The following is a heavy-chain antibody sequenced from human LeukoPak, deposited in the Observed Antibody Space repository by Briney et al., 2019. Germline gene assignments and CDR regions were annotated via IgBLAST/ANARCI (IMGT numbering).Heavy chain of an antibody. D-gene: IGHD2-2*01. Sequence: SETLSLTCAVYGGSFSGYYWSWIRQSPGEGLEWIGEINDSGVTNCNPSLESRVILSVDTSKNQFSLRLSSVTAADTAVYYCARRLVDSSASQVSDHWGQGALVTVSS. CDR1: GGSFSGYY. V-gene: IGHV4-34*01. J-gene: IGHJ4*02. CDR2: INDSGVT. CDR3: ARRLVDSSASQVSDH.